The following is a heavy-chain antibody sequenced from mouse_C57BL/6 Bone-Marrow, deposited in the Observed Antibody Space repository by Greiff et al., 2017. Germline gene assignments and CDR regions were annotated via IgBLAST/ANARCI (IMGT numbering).Heavy chain of an antibody. Sequence: QVQLQQPGAELVRPGSSVKLSCKASGYTFTSYWMDWVKQRPGQGLEWIGNIYPSDSETHYNQKFKDKATLTVDKSSSTTYMQLSSLTSEESAVYFCSTACFAYWGQGTLDTVSA. CDR1: GYTFTSYW. CDR2: IYPSDSET. D-gene: IGHD3-1*01. V-gene: IGHV1-61*01. CDR3: STACFAY. J-gene: IGHJ3*01.